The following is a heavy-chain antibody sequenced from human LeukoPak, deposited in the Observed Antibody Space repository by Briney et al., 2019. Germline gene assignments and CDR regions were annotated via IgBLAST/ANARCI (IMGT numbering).Heavy chain of an antibody. CDR3: ARDLDYDSSGPYGGY. J-gene: IGHJ4*02. Sequence: GGSLRLSCAASGFTFSSYWMHWVRQAPGKGLVWVSRINSDGSSTSYADSVKGRFTISGDNAKNTLYLQMNSLRAEDTAVYYCARDLDYDSSGPYGGYWGQGTLVTVSS. D-gene: IGHD3-22*01. CDR1: GFTFSSYW. CDR2: INSDGSST. V-gene: IGHV3-74*01.